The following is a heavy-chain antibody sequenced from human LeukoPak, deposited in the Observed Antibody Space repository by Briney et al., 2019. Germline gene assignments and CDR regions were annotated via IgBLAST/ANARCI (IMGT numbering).Heavy chain of an antibody. D-gene: IGHD3-22*01. J-gene: IGHJ4*02. V-gene: IGHV1-3*01. CDR1: GYTFSRYL. CDR2: SNAGNGNT. Sequence: GASVKVSCKAFGYTFSRYLMHWVRQAPGQRLEWMGWSNAGNGNTKYSQKFQGRVTMTRDTSISTAYMELSRLRSDDTAVYYCARDWGYYYDSSGPEDYWGQGTLVTVSS. CDR3: ARDWGYYYDSSGPEDY.